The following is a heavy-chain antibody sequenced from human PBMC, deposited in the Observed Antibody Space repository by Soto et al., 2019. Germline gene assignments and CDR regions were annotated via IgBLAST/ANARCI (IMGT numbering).Heavy chain of an antibody. CDR3: AKDITAAGVYFDY. V-gene: IGHV3-9*01. CDR2: ISWNSGSI. J-gene: IGHJ4*02. CDR1: GFTFDDYA. Sequence: GGSLRLSCAASGFTFDDYAMHWVRQAPGKGLEWVSGISWNSGSIGYADSVKGRFTISRDNAKNSLYLQMNSLRAEDTALYYCAKDITAAGVYFDYWGQGTM. D-gene: IGHD6-13*01.